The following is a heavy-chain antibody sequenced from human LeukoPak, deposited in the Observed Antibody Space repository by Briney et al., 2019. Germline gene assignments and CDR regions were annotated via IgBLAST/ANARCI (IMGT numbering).Heavy chain of an antibody. CDR2: INPNSGGT. V-gene: IGHV1-2*02. Sequence: ASVKVSCKASGYTVTGYYMHWERQAPGQGLEWMGWINPNSGGTNYAQKFQGRVTMTRDTSISTAYMELSRLRSDDTAVYYCATMLWFGELYGMDVWGQGTTVTVSS. D-gene: IGHD3-10*01. J-gene: IGHJ6*02. CDR1: GYTVTGYY. CDR3: ATMLWFGELYGMDV.